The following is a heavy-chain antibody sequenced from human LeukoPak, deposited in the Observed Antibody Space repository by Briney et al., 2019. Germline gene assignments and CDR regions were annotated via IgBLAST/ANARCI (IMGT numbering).Heavy chain of an antibody. Sequence: GGSLRLSCAASGFTFSSYSMNWVRQAPGKGLEWVSSISSSSSYIYYAGSVKGRFTISRDNAKNSLYLQMNSLRAEDTAVYYCAKDGDYGATGYWGQGTLVTVSS. J-gene: IGHJ4*02. CDR3: AKDGDYGATGY. CDR1: GFTFSSYS. V-gene: IGHV3-21*01. CDR2: ISSSSSYI. D-gene: IGHD4-17*01.